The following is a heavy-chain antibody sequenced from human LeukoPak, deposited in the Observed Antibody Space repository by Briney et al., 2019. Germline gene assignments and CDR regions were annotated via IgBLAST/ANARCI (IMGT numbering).Heavy chain of an antibody. D-gene: IGHD6-19*01. CDR3: GRDLSGWYGPDY. J-gene: IGHJ4*02. CDR1: GFTFSSYA. V-gene: IGHV3-23*01. Sequence: GGSLRLSCAASGFTFSSYAMSWVRQAPGKGLEWVSAISGSGGSTYYADSVKGRFTISRDNSKNSLYLQMDSLRAEDTALYYCGRDLSGWYGPDYWGQGTLVTVSS. CDR2: ISGSGGST.